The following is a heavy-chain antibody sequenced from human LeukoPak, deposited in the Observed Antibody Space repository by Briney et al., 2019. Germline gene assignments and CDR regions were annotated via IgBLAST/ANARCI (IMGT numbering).Heavy chain of an antibody. CDR3: ARDGRDYDILTGYCPHFDY. V-gene: IGHV1-69*06. CDR1: GGTFSSYA. D-gene: IGHD3-9*01. J-gene: IGHJ4*02. CDR2: IIPIFGTA. Sequence: AASVKVSCKASGGTFSSYAISWVRQAPGQGLEWMGGIIPIFGTANYAQKFQGRVTITADKPTSTAYMELSSLRSEDTAVYYCARDGRDYDILTGYCPHFDYWGQGTLVTVSS.